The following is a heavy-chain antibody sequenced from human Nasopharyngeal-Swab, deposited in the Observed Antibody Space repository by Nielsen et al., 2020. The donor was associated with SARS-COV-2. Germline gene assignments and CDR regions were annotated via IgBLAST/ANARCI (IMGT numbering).Heavy chain of an antibody. CDR3: ARGHNWSFDY. CDR2: IKQDGSEK. J-gene: IGHJ4*02. D-gene: IGHD1-1*01. V-gene: IGHV3-7*04. CDR1: GFTFSSYW. Sequence: GGSLRPSCAASGFTFSSYWMNWVRQAPGKGLEWVANIKQDGSEKPYVDSVRGRFTISRDNAKNSVYLQMNSLRAEDTAVYYCARGHNWSFDYWGQGTLVTVSA.